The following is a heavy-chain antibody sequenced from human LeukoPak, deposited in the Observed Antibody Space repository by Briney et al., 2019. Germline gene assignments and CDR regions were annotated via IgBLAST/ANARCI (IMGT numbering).Heavy chain of an antibody. Sequence: SETLSLTCTVSGGSISSSSYYWGWIRQPPGKGLEWIGSIYYSGSTYYNPSLKSRVTISVDTSKNQFSLKLSSVTAADTAVYYCARGIRGYDYVWGSYRYPYYFDYWGQGTLVTVSS. J-gene: IGHJ4*02. CDR2: IYYSGST. V-gene: IGHV4-39*07. D-gene: IGHD3-16*02. CDR1: GGSISSSSYY. CDR3: ARGIRGYDYVWGSYRYPYYFDY.